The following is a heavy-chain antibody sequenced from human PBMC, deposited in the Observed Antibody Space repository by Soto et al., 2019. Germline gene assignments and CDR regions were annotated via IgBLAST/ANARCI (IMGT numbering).Heavy chain of an antibody. CDR3: AAELGFGKLSVV. J-gene: IGHJ6*02. D-gene: IGHD3-10*01. CDR1: GDTFKNCV. Sequence: QVQVVQSGVEVRRPGSSVKVSCKASGDTFKNCVISWVRQAPGQGLEWMGGIIPLFGTTDFAQRFQGRLTIPTDESTTTAYMELSRLRSADTATYYCAAELGFGKLSVVWGQGTKVIVSS. V-gene: IGHV1-69*01. CDR2: IIPLFGTT.